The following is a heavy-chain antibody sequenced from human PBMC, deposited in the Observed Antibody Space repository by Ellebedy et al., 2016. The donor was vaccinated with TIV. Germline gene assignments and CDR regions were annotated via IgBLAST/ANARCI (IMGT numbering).Heavy chain of an antibody. Sequence: ASVKVSXXASGYIFTSYGISWVRQAPGQGLEWMGWISAYNGNTNYAQKLQGRVTMTTDTSTSTAYMELRSLRSDDTAVYYCARLIRGSSLFDYWGQGTLVTVSS. CDR1: GYIFTSYG. CDR3: ARLIRGSSLFDY. D-gene: IGHD3-16*01. V-gene: IGHV1-18*01. CDR2: ISAYNGNT. J-gene: IGHJ4*02.